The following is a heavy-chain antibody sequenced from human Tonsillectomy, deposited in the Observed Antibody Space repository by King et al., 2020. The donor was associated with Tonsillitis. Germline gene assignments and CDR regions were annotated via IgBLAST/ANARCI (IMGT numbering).Heavy chain of an antibody. J-gene: IGHJ3*02. CDR1: GGSINNGIYY. CDR2: MYTNGSA. Sequence: VQLQESGPGLVKPSQTLSLTCTVSGGSINNGIYYWSWIRQPAGKGLEWIGRMYTNGSANYNPSLKSRVTISINTSKNQFSLKLSSVTAADTAVYYCARDLDYDFAPGAFDIWGQGTMVTVSS. CDR3: ARDLDYDFAPGAFDI. D-gene: IGHD3-3*01. V-gene: IGHV4-61*02.